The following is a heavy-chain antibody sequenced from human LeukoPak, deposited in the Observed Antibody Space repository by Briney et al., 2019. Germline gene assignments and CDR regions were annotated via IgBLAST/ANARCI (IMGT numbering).Heavy chain of an antibody. CDR2: INPSDGAT. J-gene: IGHJ6*03. CDR1: GYTFTMYY. CDR3: AREQRGGVSGSSGGLFASYYTYYYMDV. Sequence: ASVKVSCKASGYTFTMYYIHWVRQAPGQGLEWMGMINPSDGATTYAQRFQGRVTMTRDMSTTTVYMDLRSLRSEDTAVYFCAREQRGGVSGSSGGLFASYYTYYYMDVWGRGTTVTVSS. V-gene: IGHV1-46*01. D-gene: IGHD1-26*01.